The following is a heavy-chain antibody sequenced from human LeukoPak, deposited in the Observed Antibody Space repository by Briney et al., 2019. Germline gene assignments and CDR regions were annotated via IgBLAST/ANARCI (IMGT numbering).Heavy chain of an antibody. CDR3: ARMRAVGATKKFDY. CDR1: GFTFSSYS. J-gene: IGHJ4*02. CDR2: ISSSGSYI. D-gene: IGHD1-26*01. V-gene: IGHV3-21*01. Sequence: GGSLRLSCAASGFTFSSYSRNWVRQAPGKGLEWVSSISSSGSYIYYADSMKGGFTISRDNNKNSLYLQVNSLRAEDTAVYYCARMRAVGATKKFDYWGQGTLVTVSS.